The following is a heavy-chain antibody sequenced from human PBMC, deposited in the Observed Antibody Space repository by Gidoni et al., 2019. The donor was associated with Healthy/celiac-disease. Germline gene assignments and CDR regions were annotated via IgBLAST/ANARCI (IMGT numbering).Heavy chain of an antibody. CDR2: IYHSGST. CDR3: AREGVGYSSGWDHDAFDI. D-gene: IGHD6-19*01. J-gene: IGHJ3*02. Sequence: QVQLQESGPGLVKPSGTLSLTCAVSGGSISSSNWWSWVRQPPGKGLEWIGEIYHSGSTNYNPSLKSRVTISVDKSKNQFSLKLSSVTAADTAVYYCAREGVGYSSGWDHDAFDIWGQGTMVTVSS. CDR1: GGSISSSNW. V-gene: IGHV4-4*02.